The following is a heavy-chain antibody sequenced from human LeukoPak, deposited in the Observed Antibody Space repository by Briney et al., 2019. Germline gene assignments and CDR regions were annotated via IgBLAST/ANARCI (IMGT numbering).Heavy chain of an antibody. CDR3: ARDGTYYFDY. Sequence: GGSLRLSCAASGFTFSSCEMNWVRQAPGKGLEWVSYISSSGSTIYYADSVKGRFTVSRDNAKNSLYLQMNSLRAEDTAVYYCARDGTYYFDYWGQGTLVTVSS. D-gene: IGHD1-26*01. J-gene: IGHJ4*02. V-gene: IGHV3-48*03. CDR2: ISSSGSTI. CDR1: GFTFSSCE.